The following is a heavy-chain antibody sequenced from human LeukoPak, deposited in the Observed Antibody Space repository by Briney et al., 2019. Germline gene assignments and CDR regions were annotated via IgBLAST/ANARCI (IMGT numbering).Heavy chain of an antibody. J-gene: IGHJ4*02. Sequence: PGGSLRLSCAASGFTFSSYSMNWVRQAPGKGLEWVSSISSSSSYIYYADSVRGRFTISRDNAKNSLYLQMNSLRAEDTAVYYCARAGQKAEDYWGQGTLVTVSS. CDR1: GFTFSSYS. CDR3: ARAGQKAEDY. CDR2: ISSSSSYI. V-gene: IGHV3-21*01.